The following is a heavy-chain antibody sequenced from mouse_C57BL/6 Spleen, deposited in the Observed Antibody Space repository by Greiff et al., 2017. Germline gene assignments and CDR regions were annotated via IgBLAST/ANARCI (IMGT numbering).Heavy chain of an antibody. D-gene: IGHD3-1*01. CDR2: ISDGGSYT. Sequence: EVHLVESGGGLVKPGGSLKLSCAASGFTFSSYAMSWVRQTPEKRLEWVATISDGGSYTYYPDNVKGRFTISRDNAKNNLYLQMSHLKSEDTAMYYCARGGYGPFYAMGYWGQGTSVTVAS. CDR1: GFTFSSYA. V-gene: IGHV5-4*01. J-gene: IGHJ4*01. CDR3: ARGGYGPFYAMGY.